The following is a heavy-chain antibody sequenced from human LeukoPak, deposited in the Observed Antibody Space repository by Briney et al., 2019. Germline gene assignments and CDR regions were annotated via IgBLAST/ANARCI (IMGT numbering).Heavy chain of an antibody. D-gene: IGHD3-10*01. CDR3: ARPAPTGVDAFDI. J-gene: IGHJ3*02. V-gene: IGHV1-46*01. CDR2: IDPSGGRT. Sequence: GASVKVSCKASGYTFSTYHMHGVRQAPGQGREWMGTIDPSGGRTSNAQKFHGRLAMTGDTSTSTVYMELNSLISDDTAVYYCARPAPTGVDAFDIWGQGTMVTVSS. CDR1: GYTFSTYH.